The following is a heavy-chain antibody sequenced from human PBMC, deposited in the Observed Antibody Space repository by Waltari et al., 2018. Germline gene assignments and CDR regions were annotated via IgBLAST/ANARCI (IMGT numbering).Heavy chain of an antibody. CDR2: INHSGST. CDR3: ARQFSSGWYSEY. V-gene: IGHV4-34*01. D-gene: IGHD6-19*01. J-gene: IGHJ4*02. CDR1: GGSFSGYY. Sequence: QVQLQQWGAGLLKPSETLSLTCAVYGGSFSGYYWSWLRQSPGKGLEWIGEINHSGSTNYNPSLKSRVTISVDTSKNQFSLKVSSVTAADTAVYYCARQFSSGWYSEYWGQGTLVTVSS.